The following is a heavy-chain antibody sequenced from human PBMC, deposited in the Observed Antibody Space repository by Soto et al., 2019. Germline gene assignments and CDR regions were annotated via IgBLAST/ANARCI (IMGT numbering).Heavy chain of an antibody. D-gene: IGHD2-15*01. CDR3: ARDDVLCDGGRCYGVPLDV. CDR2: IQSGGPT. J-gene: IGHJ6*04. CDR1: GFTVSSKY. V-gene: IGHV3-66*01. Sequence: GGSPRLSCAASGFTVSSKYMSWVGHAPGKGMEWVSLIQSGGPTYYADSVKGRFTISRDTSENTLHLQMDSLRAEDTAVYYCARDDVLCDGGRCYGVPLDVWGKRTTVTGSS.